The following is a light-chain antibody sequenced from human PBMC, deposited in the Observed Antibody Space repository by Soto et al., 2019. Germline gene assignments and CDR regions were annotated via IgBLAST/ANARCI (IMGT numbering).Light chain of an antibody. CDR2: EVT. CDR1: SSDVGRYNY. J-gene: IGLJ2*01. Sequence: QSALTQPPSASGSPGQSVTISCTGTSSDVGRYNYVSWYQQHPGKAPKLMIYEVTKRPSGVPDRFSGSKSGNTASLTVSGLQAEDEATYFCGSYAGGNIMIFGGGTKVTVL. V-gene: IGLV2-8*01. CDR3: GSYAGGNIMI.